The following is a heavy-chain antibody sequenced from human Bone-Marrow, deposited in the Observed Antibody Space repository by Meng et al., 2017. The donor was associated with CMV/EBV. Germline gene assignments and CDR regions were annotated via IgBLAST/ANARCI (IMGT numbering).Heavy chain of an antibody. V-gene: IGHV3-23*03. J-gene: IGHJ4*02. CDR2: IYSGGSNT. CDR3: AKSLFGGVVGPLFDY. D-gene: IGHD2-2*01. Sequence: GESLKISCAAAGFTFSSYSMNWVRQAPGKGLEWVSTIYSGGSNTDSADAVKGRVTISRDNSRNTLYLQINSLRAEDTALYYCAKSLFGGVVGPLFDYWGQGTLVNVAS. CDR1: GFTFSSYS.